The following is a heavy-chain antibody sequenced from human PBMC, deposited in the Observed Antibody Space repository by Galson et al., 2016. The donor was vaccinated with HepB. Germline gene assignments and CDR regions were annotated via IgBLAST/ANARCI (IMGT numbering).Heavy chain of an antibody. CDR2: ISASATYI. D-gene: IGHD3-10*01. J-gene: IGHJ6*02. V-gene: IGHV3-21*01. CDR1: GFTFTDYT. CDR3: TRADSTSTVRGGYGMDV. Sequence: SLRLSCAASGFTFTDYTMNWVRQTPGKGLEWVSSISASATYIYYADSVRGRFTVSRDNSKNSLFLQMNSLRDEDSSLYHCTRADSTSTVRGGYGMDVWGQGTTVTVSS.